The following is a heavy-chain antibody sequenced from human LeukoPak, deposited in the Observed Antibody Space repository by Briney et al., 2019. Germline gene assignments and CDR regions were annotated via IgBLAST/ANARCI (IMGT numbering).Heavy chain of an antibody. V-gene: IGHV4-4*07. CDR2: IYPSGGT. CDR1: GGSISSYY. Sequence: PSETLSLTCTVSGGSISSYYWSWIRQPAGKGLEWIGRIYPSGGTNYNPSLKSRVTMSVDTSKNQFSLKLSSVTAADTAVYYCARDTEYCSSTSCQNWIDPWGQGTLVTVSS. D-gene: IGHD2-2*01. J-gene: IGHJ5*02. CDR3: ARDTEYCSSTSCQNWIDP.